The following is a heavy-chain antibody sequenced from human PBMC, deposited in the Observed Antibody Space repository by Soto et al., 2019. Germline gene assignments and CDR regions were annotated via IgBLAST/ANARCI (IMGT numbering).Heavy chain of an antibody. V-gene: IGHV3-21*01. D-gene: IGHD6-13*01. J-gene: IGHJ3*02. CDR2: ISSSSSYI. Sequence: PGGSLRLSCAASGFTFSSYSMNWVRQAPGKGLEWVSSISSSSSYIYYADSVKGRFTISRDNAKNSLYLQMNSLRAEDTAVYYCARGYFPAAAYDAFDIWGQGTMVTVS. CDR1: GFTFSSYS. CDR3: ARGYFPAAAYDAFDI.